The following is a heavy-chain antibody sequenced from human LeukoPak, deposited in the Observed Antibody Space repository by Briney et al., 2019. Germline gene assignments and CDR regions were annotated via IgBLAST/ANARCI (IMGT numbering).Heavy chain of an antibody. CDR3: ARVSSSWFPPDY. D-gene: IGHD6-13*01. V-gene: IGHV4-39*07. CDR1: GGSMIRTDYY. CDR2: IYHSGST. Sequence: SETLSLTCTVSGGSMIRTDYYWGWIRQPPGKGLEWIGSIYHSGSTYYNPSLESRVSVSVDTSKSQFSLKLSSVTAADTAAYYCARVSSSWFPPDYWGQGTLVTVSS. J-gene: IGHJ4*02.